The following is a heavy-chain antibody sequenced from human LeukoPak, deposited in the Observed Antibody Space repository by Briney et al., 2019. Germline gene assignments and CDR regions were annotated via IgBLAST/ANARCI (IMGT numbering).Heavy chain of an antibody. V-gene: IGHV3-23*01. Sequence: GGSLRLSCAASGFTFRSYAMSWVRQPPGKGLEWVSAISGSGGSTYYADSVKGRFTISRDNSKNTLYLQMNSLRAEDTAVYYCAKDGYDYYYYYMDVWGKGTTVTVSS. CDR3: AKDGYDYYYYYMDV. D-gene: IGHD1-1*01. CDR1: GFTFRSYA. J-gene: IGHJ6*03. CDR2: ISGSGGST.